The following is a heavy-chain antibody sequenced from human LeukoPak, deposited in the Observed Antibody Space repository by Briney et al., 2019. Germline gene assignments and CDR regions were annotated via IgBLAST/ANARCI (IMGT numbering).Heavy chain of an antibody. Sequence: SETPSLTCTVSGGSISSSSYYWGWIRQPPGKGLEWIGSIYYSGSTYYNPSLKSRVTISVDTSKNQFSLKLSSVTAADTAVYYCARDFFDSSGYPQGSYYYMDVWGKGTTVTVSS. CDR1: GGSISSSSYY. J-gene: IGHJ6*03. CDR3: ARDFFDSSGYPQGSYYYMDV. D-gene: IGHD3-22*01. CDR2: IYYSGST. V-gene: IGHV4-39*07.